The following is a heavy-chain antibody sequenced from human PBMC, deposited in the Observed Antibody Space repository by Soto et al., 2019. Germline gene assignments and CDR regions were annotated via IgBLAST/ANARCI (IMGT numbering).Heavy chain of an antibody. V-gene: IGHV4-59*01. CDR1: VGSSSSYY. Sequence: PSETLSLAGTVSVGSSSSYYWSWIRQPPGKGLEWIGYIYYIGSTNYNPSLKSRVTISVDTSKNQFSLKLSSVTAADTAVYYCARGLRRQLLNWFDPWGQGTLVTAPQ. CDR2: IYYIGST. CDR3: ARGLRRQLLNWFDP. J-gene: IGHJ5*02. D-gene: IGHD2-2*01.